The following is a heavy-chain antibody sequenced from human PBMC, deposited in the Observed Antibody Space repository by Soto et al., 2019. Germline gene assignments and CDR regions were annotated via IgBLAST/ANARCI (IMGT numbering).Heavy chain of an antibody. CDR3: AKDRDYVWGSYRSAPFDY. D-gene: IGHD3-16*02. V-gene: IGHV3-23*01. J-gene: IGHJ4*02. CDR2: ISGSGGST. CDR1: GFTFSSYA. Sequence: LRLSCAASGFTFSSYAMSWVRQAPGKGLEWVSAISGSGGSTYYSDSVKGRFTISRDNSKNTLYLQMNSLRAEDTAVYYCAKDRDYVWGSYRSAPFDYWGQGTLVTVSS.